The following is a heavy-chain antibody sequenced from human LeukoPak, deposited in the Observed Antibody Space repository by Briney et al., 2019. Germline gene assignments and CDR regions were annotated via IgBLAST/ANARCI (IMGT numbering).Heavy chain of an antibody. V-gene: IGHV3-23*01. Sequence: GGSLRLSCAASGFTFSSYAMTRVRQAPGKGLEWVSSISISGGSTYYADSLKGRFTISRDNSKNTLYLQLNSLRADDTAVYYCAKESGYDFGGGQGTLVTVSS. CDR1: GFTFSSYA. CDR2: ISISGGST. D-gene: IGHD5-12*01. CDR3: AKESGYDFG. J-gene: IGHJ4*02.